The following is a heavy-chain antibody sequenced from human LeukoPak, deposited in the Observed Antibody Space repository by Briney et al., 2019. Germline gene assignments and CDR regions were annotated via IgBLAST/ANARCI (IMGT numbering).Heavy chain of an antibody. Sequence: ASVKVSCKASGYTFTSYYMHWVRQATGQGLEWMGWMNPNSGNTGYAQKFQGRVTITRNTSISTAYMELSSLRSEDTAVYYCARGRGAVDDAFDIWGQGTMVTVSS. V-gene: IGHV1-8*03. CDR1: GYTFTSYY. J-gene: IGHJ3*02. D-gene: IGHD6-19*01. CDR2: MNPNSGNT. CDR3: ARGRGAVDDAFDI.